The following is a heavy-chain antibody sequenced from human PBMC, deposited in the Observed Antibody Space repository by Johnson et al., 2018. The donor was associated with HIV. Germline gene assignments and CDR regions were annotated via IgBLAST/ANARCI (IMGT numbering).Heavy chain of an antibody. Sequence: VQLVESGGGVVQPGGSLRLSCAASGFTFSSYGMHWVRQAPGKGLEWVSAISVSGGSTYYADSVKGRFTISRDNSKNTLYLQMNSLTAEDTAVYYCATVWRNEGRQAFDIWGQGTIVSVSS. J-gene: IGHJ3*02. CDR2: ISVSGGST. CDR1: GFTFSSYG. D-gene: IGHD1-1*01. CDR3: ATVWRNEGRQAFDI. V-gene: IGHV3-23*04.